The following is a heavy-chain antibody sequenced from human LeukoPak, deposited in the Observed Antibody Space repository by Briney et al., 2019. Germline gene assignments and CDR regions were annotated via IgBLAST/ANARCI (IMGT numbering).Heavy chain of an antibody. Sequence: SETLSLTCAVYGGSFNGYYWSWIRQPPGKGLEWIGEINHSGSTNYNPSLKSRVTISVDTSKNQFSLKLSSVTAADTAVYYCARGRGSGSYSYWGQGTLVTVSS. D-gene: IGHD1-26*01. CDR3: ARGRGSGSYSY. CDR1: GGSFNGYY. J-gene: IGHJ4*02. CDR2: INHSGST. V-gene: IGHV4-34*01.